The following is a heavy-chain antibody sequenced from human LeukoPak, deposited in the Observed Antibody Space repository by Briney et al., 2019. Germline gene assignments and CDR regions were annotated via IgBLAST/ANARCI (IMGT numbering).Heavy chain of an antibody. D-gene: IGHD4-17*01. Sequence: PSETLSLTCTVSGGSISHYYWSWIRQPPEKGLEWIGYTYYGGSTKFNPSLKSRVAISVDTSKKQFSLNLTSVTAADTAVYYCARGPSVTSIGGPWGRGTLVTVSA. CDR3: ARGPSVTSIGGP. J-gene: IGHJ5*02. CDR1: GGSISHYY. V-gene: IGHV4-59*01. CDR2: TYYGGST.